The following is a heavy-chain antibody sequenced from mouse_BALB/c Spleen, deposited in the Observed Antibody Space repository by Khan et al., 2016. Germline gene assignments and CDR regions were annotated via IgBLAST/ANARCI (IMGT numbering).Heavy chain of an antibody. D-gene: IGHD1-1*01. V-gene: IGHV2-6-4*01. CDR1: GFSLSRYS. CDR3: ARNWRDYYNY. Sequence: QVQLKESGPGLVAPSQSLSITCTVSGFSLSRYSVHWVRQPPGKGLEWLGMIWGGGSTDYNSTLKSRLNINKANSKSQVFLKMNSLQTDDTAMYYCARNWRDYYNYWGQGTTLTVSS. CDR2: IWGGGST. J-gene: IGHJ2*01.